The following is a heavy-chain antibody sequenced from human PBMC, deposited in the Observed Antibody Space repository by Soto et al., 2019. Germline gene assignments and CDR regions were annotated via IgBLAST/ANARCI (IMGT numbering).Heavy chain of an antibody. CDR3: ARAPRQDYDFWSGLV. D-gene: IGHD3-3*01. J-gene: IGHJ6*04. CDR1: GFTVSSNY. CDR2: IYSGGST. V-gene: IGHV3-66*01. Sequence: GGSLSLSCAASGFTVSSNYMSWVRQAPGKGLEWVSVIYSGGSTYYADSVKGRFTISRDNSKNTLYLQMNSLRAEDTAVYYSARAPRQDYDFWSGLVWGKGTTVTVSS.